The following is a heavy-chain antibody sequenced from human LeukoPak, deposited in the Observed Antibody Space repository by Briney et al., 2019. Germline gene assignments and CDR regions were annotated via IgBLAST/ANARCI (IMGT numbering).Heavy chain of an antibody. Sequence: SETLSLTCTVSGGSISSSSYYWGWIRQPPGKGLEWIGSIYYSGSTYYNPSLKSRVTISVDTSKNQFSLKLSSVTAADTAVYYCASHHYDILTGYYYWFDPWGQGTLVTVSS. V-gene: IGHV4-39*01. D-gene: IGHD3-9*01. CDR2: IYYSGST. CDR1: GGSISSSSYY. J-gene: IGHJ5*02. CDR3: ASHHYDILTGYYYWFDP.